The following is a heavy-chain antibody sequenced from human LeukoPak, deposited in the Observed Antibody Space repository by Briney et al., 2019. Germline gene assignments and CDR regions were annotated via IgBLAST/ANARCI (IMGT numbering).Heavy chain of an antibody. Sequence: SETLSLTCTVSGGSISNYYWTWIRQPPGKGLELIGYIYYSGSTYYNPSLKSRVTISVDTSKNQFSLKLTSVTAADTAVYYCARLSGSPHPPFDYWGQGTLVTVSS. CDR1: GGSISNYY. D-gene: IGHD1-26*01. V-gene: IGHV4-59*08. CDR3: ARLSGSPHPPFDY. CDR2: IYYSGST. J-gene: IGHJ4*02.